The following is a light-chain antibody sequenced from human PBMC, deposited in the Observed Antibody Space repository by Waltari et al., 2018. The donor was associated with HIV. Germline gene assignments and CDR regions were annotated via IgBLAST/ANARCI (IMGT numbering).Light chain of an antibody. CDR2: EVS. Sequence: QSALTQPPSASGSPGQSVTISCTGTSSDVGGYNYVPWYQQHPGKAPKLMIYEVSKRPSGVPDRFFGSKSGNTASLTVSGLQAEDEADYYCSSYAGSNKFGFGGGTKLTVL. CDR3: SSYAGSNKFG. CDR1: SSDVGGYNY. V-gene: IGLV2-8*01. J-gene: IGLJ2*01.